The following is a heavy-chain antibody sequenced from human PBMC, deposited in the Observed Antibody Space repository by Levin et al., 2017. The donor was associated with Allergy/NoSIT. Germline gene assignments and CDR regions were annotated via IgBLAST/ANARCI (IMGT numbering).Heavy chain of an antibody. V-gene: IGHV3-48*03. CDR3: VRAASAWYIFDD. J-gene: IGHJ4*02. CDR2: IEYDGRAT. Sequence: SCAASGFTFSSSHMNWVRQAPGKGLEWISFIEYDGRATHYADSVRGRFTISRDDAKNSLSLQMNSLRDEDTAVYYCVRAASAWYIFDDWGQGALVTVSS. CDR1: GFTFSSSH. D-gene: IGHD6-13*01.